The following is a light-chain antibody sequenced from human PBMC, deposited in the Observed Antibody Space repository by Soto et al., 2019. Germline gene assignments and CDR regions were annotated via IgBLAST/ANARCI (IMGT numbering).Light chain of an antibody. J-gene: IGKJ4*01. Sequence: EIRLIKSAATLSLSPGERATLSCRASQSVGSYLAWYQHKPGQAPRLLISDASNRATGIPARFSGSGSETDFTLTISSLEPEDSAVYYGQQRSNWPSLTFGGGTKVENK. CDR2: DAS. V-gene: IGKV3-11*01. CDR3: QQRSNWPSLT. CDR1: QSVGSY.